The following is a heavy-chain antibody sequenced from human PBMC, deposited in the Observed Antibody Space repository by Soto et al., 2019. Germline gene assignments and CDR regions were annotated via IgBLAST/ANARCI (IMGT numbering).Heavy chain of an antibody. J-gene: IGHJ4*02. CDR3: ASDY. CDR2: IDTSGGNT. CDR1: GFTFGNYA. V-gene: IGHV3-23*05. Sequence: EVRMLESGGGLVQPGGSLGLSCTVSGFTFGNYAMSWVRQAPGKGLQWVSTIDTSGGNTYYADSVKGRFTISRDNSKKTLYLQLSRLRDDDTAVYYCASDYWGQGTLVTVSS.